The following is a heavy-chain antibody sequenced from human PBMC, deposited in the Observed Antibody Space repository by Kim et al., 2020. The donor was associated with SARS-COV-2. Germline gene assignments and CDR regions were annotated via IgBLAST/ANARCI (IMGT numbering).Heavy chain of an antibody. CDR2: ISGSGGST. D-gene: IGHD6-19*01. V-gene: IGHV3-23*01. CDR3: AKDGWPTTSYYYYGMDV. J-gene: IGHJ6*02. Sequence: GGSLRLSCAASGFTFSSYAMSWVRQAPGKGLEWVSAISGSGGSTYYADSVKGRFTISRDNSKNTLYLQMNSLRAEDTAVYYCAKDGWPTTSYYYYGMDVWGQGTTGTVSS. CDR1: GFTFSSYA.